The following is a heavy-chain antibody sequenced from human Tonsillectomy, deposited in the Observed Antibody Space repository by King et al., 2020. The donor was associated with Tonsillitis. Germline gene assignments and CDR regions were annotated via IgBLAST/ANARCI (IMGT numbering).Heavy chain of an antibody. CDR2: IWYDGSNK. Sequence: VQLVESGGGVVQPGRSLRLSCAASGLTFSSYCMHWVRQAPGKGLGWVAVIWYDGSNKYYAGSVKGRFTISRDNSKNTLDLQRNSLRAEDTAVYYCAREGVVVVPAAIGAFDIWGQGTMVTVSS. D-gene: IGHD2-2*01. CDR3: AREGVVVVPAAIGAFDI. J-gene: IGHJ3*02. CDR1: GLTFSSYC. V-gene: IGHV3-33*01.